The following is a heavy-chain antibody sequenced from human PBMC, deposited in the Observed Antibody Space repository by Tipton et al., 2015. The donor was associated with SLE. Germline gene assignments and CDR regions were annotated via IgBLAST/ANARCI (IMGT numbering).Heavy chain of an antibody. CDR1: GGSVNTHY. D-gene: IGHD1-26*01. CDR3: ARTLGAIAHTVYDAFDI. CDR2: IFTTGSA. Sequence: TLSLTCSVSGGSVNTHYWNWIRQPAGKGLEWIGRIFTTGSANYNPSLKSRVTMSVDPSKNELSLKLSSVTAADTAVYYCARTLGAIAHTVYDAFDIWGQGKMVTVSS. J-gene: IGHJ3*02. V-gene: IGHV4-4*07.